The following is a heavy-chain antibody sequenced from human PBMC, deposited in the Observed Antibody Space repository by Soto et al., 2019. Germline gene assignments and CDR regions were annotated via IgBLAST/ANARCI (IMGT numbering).Heavy chain of an antibody. CDR1: GLTFSHYA. J-gene: IGHJ4*02. CDR3: ARVRFGELV. Sequence: GGCLVVYCASSGLTFSHYAMSWVRQAPGKGLEWVSIIGVGGGDRYYPESVKGRFTISRDNSRDTLYLEMNSLRDEDTAVYYCARVRFGELVWGQGTLVTVSS. CDR2: IGVGGGDR. V-gene: IGHV3-23*01. D-gene: IGHD3-10*01.